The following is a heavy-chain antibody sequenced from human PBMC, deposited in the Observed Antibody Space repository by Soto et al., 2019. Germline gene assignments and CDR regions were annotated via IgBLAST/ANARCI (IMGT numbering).Heavy chain of an antibody. D-gene: IGHD5-12*01. CDR3: ARGLDGYNFSYFDY. V-gene: IGHV1-69*06. CDR1: GGTFSSYA. Sequence: QLQLVQSGAEVKKPGSSMKVSCKASGGTFSSYAINWVRQAPGQGLEWMGGIIPIFGTANYAQKFQGRVTITADKSTSTAYMELSSLRSEDTAVYYCARGLDGYNFSYFDYWGQGTLVTVSS. CDR2: IIPIFGTA. J-gene: IGHJ4*02.